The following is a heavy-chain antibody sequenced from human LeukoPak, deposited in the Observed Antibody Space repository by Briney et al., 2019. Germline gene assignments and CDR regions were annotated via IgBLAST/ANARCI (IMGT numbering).Heavy chain of an antibody. Sequence: PGGSLRLSCAASGFTFSSYAMSWVCQAPGRGLEWVSVIFSGGSTYFADSVKGRFTISRDNSKNTLYLQMNSLRAEDTAVYYCASFSSSWAFDIWGQGTMVTVSS. D-gene: IGHD6-13*01. V-gene: IGHV3-66*01. CDR1: GFTFSSYA. CDR3: ASFSSSWAFDI. CDR2: IFSGGST. J-gene: IGHJ3*02.